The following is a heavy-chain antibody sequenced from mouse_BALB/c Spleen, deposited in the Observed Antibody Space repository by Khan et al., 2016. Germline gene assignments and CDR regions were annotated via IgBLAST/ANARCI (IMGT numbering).Heavy chain of an antibody. V-gene: IGHV3-2*02. CDR2: ISYSGST. Sequence: EVQLQESGPGLVKPSQSLSLTCTVTGYSITSDYAWNWIRQFPGNKLEWMGYISYSGSTSYNPSLKSRISITRDTSKNQFFLQLNSVTTEDTATYYCARYYDYDYFDYWGKGTTLTVSS. CDR3: ARYYDYDYFDY. D-gene: IGHD2-4*01. J-gene: IGHJ2*01. CDR1: GYSITSDYA.